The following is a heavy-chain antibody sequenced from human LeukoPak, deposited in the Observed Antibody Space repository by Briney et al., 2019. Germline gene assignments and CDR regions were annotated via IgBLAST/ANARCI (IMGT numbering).Heavy chain of an antibody. Sequence: PSETLSLTCAVYGGSFSGYYWSWIRQPPGKGLEWIGEINNSGSTNYNPSLKSRVTISVDTSKNQFSLKLSSVTAADTAVYYCARGWAGDYVWGSYRQYYFDYWGQGTLVTVSS. CDR1: GGSFSGYY. D-gene: IGHD3-16*02. V-gene: IGHV4-34*01. J-gene: IGHJ4*02. CDR2: INNSGST. CDR3: ARGWAGDYVWGSYRQYYFDY.